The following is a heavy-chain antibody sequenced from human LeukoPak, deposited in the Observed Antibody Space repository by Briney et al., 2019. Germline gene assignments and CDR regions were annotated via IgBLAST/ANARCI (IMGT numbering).Heavy chain of an antibody. J-gene: IGHJ4*02. Sequence: HPGGSLRLSCAASGFTVSSTYMSWVRQAPGQGLEWVSLIYNSGTTFYADSVQGRFTISRDNSKNTLYLQMNSLRAEDTAIYYCARDSSSFPHYFDFWGQGTLVPVSS. D-gene: IGHD3-10*01. V-gene: IGHV3-53*01. CDR3: ARDSSSFPHYFDF. CDR2: IYNSGTT. CDR1: GFTVSSTY.